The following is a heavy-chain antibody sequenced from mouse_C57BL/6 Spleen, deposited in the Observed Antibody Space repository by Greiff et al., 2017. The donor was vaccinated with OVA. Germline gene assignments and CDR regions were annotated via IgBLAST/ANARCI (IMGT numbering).Heavy chain of an antibody. J-gene: IGHJ2*01. CDR1: GYTFTSYW. V-gene: IGHV1-50*01. CDR2: IDPSDSYT. Sequence: QVQLQQSGAELVKPGASVKLSCKASGYTFTSYWMQWVKQRPGQGLEWIGEIDPSDSYTNYNQKFKGKATLTVDTSSSTAYMQLSSLTSEDSAVYYCARSLPYYFDYWGQGTTLTVSS. CDR3: ARSLPYYFDY. D-gene: IGHD5-5*01.